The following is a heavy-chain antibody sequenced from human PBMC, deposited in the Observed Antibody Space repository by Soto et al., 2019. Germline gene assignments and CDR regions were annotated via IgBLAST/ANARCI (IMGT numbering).Heavy chain of an antibody. J-gene: IGHJ4*02. CDR1: GDSVSSNSAV. Sequence: SQTLSLTCAISGDSVSSNSAVWNWIRQSPSRGLEWLGRTYYRSKWYNDYAVSVKSRITISASTPKNQFSLQLNSVTPEDTTVYYCQRCGKHCSGGSCYSFGPFDYWGQGTLVTVSS. CDR2: TYYRSKWYN. CDR3: QRCGKHCSGGSCYSFGPFDY. D-gene: IGHD2-15*01. V-gene: IGHV6-1*01.